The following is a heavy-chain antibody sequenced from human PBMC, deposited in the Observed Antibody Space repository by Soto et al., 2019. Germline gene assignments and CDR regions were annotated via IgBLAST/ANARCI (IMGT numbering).Heavy chain of an antibody. Sequence: GESLKISCKGSGYSFTSYWIGWVRQMPGKGLEWMGIIYPGDSDTRYSPSFQGQVTISADKSISTAYLQWSSLKASDTAMSYCASVCSSTSCYGGFDAFDIWGQGTMVTVSS. D-gene: IGHD2-2*01. CDR3: ASVCSSTSCYGGFDAFDI. CDR1: GYSFTSYW. J-gene: IGHJ3*02. V-gene: IGHV5-51*01. CDR2: IYPGDSDT.